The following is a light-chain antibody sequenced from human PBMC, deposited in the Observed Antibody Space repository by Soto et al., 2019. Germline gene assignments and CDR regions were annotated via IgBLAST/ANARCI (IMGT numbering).Light chain of an antibody. CDR3: QQNYNTPIT. Sequence: DIQLTQSPASLSAHAGDRVTITCRASQSISNYLNWYQQKPGKAPKLLIFAASSLQSGVPSRFSGSGSGTDFTLTISSLQPEDFATYYCQQNYNTPITFGQGTRLEIK. V-gene: IGKV1-39*01. CDR2: AAS. CDR1: QSISNY. J-gene: IGKJ5*01.